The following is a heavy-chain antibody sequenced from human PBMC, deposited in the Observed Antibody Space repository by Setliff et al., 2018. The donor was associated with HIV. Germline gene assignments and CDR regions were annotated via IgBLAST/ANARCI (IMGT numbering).Heavy chain of an antibody. CDR2: IYAGDSDT. CDR1: EDTFTKYW. V-gene: IGHV5-51*01. Sequence: GESLKISCKGSEDTFTKYWIGGVRQMPGKGLEYMGIIYAGDSDTRYSPSFQGQVTISADKSSSTAYLQWSTLKASDTAMYFCARQRDPDGFDIWGQGTMVTVSS. J-gene: IGHJ3*02. CDR3: ARQRDPDGFDI.